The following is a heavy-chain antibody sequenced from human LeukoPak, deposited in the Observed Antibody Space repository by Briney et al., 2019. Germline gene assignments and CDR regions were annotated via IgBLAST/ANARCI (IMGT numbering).Heavy chain of an antibody. D-gene: IGHD3-3*01. CDR3: ARLGGSTIFGVVTQYYFDY. V-gene: IGHV5-51*01. Sequence: GEALEISCKGSGYHFTRYWIEWGRQVPGKGLEWRGIIYPGDSDTRYSPSFQGQVTISADKSISTAYLQWNSLKASDTAMYYCARLGGSTIFGVVTQYYFDYWGQGTLVTVSS. CDR1: GYHFTRYW. J-gene: IGHJ4*02. CDR2: IYPGDSDT.